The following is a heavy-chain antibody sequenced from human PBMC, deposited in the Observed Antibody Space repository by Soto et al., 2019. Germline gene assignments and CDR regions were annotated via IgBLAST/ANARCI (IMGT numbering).Heavy chain of an antibody. J-gene: IGHJ4*02. CDR2: ISGYDGNT. CDR3: ARDPFDYDSGIVPPPSRGFDY. V-gene: IGHV1-18*01. D-gene: IGHD3-22*01. CDR1: GYTFTSYG. Sequence: ASVKVSCKASGYTFTSYGISWVRQAPGQGLEWVGWISGYDGNTDYAHKFRGRVTMTTDTSTNTAYMDLRSLRSDDTAVYYCARDPFDYDSGIVPPPSRGFDYWGQGSLVTVSS.